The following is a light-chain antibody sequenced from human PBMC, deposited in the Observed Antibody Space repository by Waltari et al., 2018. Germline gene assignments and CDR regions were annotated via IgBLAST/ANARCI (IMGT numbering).Light chain of an antibody. V-gene: IGKV4-1*01. Sequence: DIVMTQSPDSLAVSLGERATINCKSSQSVLYSANSKNYLAWFQQKPGQPPKLLIYWASNRESGVPDRFIGSGSGTEFTLTITSLQAEDVAVYYCQQYYGAPRTFGQGTKVEIK. CDR3: QQYYGAPRT. J-gene: IGKJ1*01. CDR2: WAS. CDR1: QSVLYSANSKNY.